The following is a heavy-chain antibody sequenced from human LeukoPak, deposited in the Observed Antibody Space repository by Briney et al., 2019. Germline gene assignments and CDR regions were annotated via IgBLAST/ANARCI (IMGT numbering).Heavy chain of an antibody. CDR3: ARGGVRGVIITNPFDY. Sequence: GGSLRLSCAASGFTFSSYEMNWVRQAPGKGLEWVSYISSSGSTIYYADSVKGRFTLSRDNAKNSLYLQMNSLRAEDTAVYYCARGGVRGVIITNPFDYWGQGTLVTVSS. J-gene: IGHJ4*02. CDR1: GFTFSSYE. V-gene: IGHV3-48*03. D-gene: IGHD3-10*01. CDR2: ISSSGSTI.